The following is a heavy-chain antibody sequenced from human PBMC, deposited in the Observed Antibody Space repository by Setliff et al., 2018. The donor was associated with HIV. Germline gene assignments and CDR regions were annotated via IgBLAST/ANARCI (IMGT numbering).Heavy chain of an antibody. V-gene: IGHV1-8*02. CDR3: ARGGRRSYYYHFHFDV. CDR1: GYSFTSYD. Sequence: GASVKVSCKASGYSFTSYDISWVRQATGQELEWMGWMNPDSGKTGYAQKFQGRVTMTMDTSVSTTYMELHSLRSEDTAVYYCARGGRRSYYYHFHFDVWGKGTTVTVSS. J-gene: IGHJ6*03. CDR2: MNPDSGKT.